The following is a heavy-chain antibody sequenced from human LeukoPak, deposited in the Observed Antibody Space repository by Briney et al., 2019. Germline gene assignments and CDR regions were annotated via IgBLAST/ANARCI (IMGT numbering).Heavy chain of an antibody. CDR2: IHWNSGST. CDR1: GFTFDDYG. CDR3: ARDGGWYKRGIDYYYYYMDV. J-gene: IGHJ6*03. D-gene: IGHD6-19*01. Sequence: RSGGSLRLSCVASGFTFDDYGISWVRQAPGKGLEWVSRIHWNSGSTRYVDSVKGRFTVSRDNAKNSLYLQMNSLRPEDTAFYYCARDGGWYKRGIDYYYYYMDVWGKGTTVTVSS. V-gene: IGHV3-20*04.